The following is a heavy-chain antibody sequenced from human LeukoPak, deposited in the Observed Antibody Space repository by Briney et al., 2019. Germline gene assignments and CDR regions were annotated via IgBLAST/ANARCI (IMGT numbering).Heavy chain of an antibody. CDR2: ISSSRSSI. J-gene: IGHJ4*02. D-gene: IGHD6-19*01. V-gene: IGHV3-48*02. CDR1: GFTFSTCS. Sequence: GGSLRLSCAASGFTFSTCSMNWVRQAPGKGLEWVSYISSSRSSIYYADSVKGRFTISRDNAKNSLYLQMNSLRDEDTAVYYCARAVAGFDYWGQGTLVTVSS. CDR3: ARAVAGFDY.